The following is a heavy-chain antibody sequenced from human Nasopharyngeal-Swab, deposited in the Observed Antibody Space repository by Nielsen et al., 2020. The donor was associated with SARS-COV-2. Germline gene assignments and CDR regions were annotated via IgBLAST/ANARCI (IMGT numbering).Heavy chain of an antibody. J-gene: IGHJ6*02. V-gene: IGHV3-23*01. CDR2: ISGSGGST. CDR3: ARDGADSIAAALCYYYGMDV. Sequence: GESLKISCAASGFTFTSYAMSWVRQAPGKGLEWVSGISGSGGSTYYADSVKGRFTISRDNAKNSLYLQMNSLRAEDTAVYYCARDGADSIAAALCYYYGMDVWGQGTTVTVSS. CDR1: GFTFTSYA. D-gene: IGHD6-13*01.